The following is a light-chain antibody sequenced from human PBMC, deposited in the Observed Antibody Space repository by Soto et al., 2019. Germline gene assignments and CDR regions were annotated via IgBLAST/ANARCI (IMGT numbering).Light chain of an antibody. V-gene: IGLV1-40*01. CDR1: SSNIGAGYD. Sequence: QSVLTQPPSVSGAPGQWVTIPCTGSSSNIGAGYDVHWYQQLPGTAPKLLIYGNKNRPSGVPDRFSGSKSGTSASLAITGLQAEDEAGYYCQSFGGSLTGVVFGGGTKVTVL. J-gene: IGLJ2*01. CDR3: QSFGGSLTGVV. CDR2: GNK.